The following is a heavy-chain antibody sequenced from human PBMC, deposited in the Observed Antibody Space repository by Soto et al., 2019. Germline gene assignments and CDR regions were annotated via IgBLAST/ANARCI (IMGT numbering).Heavy chain of an antibody. J-gene: IGHJ5*02. V-gene: IGHV3-7*05. D-gene: IGHD1-20*01. CDR1: GITFRTYW. CDR3: ARGIYNTNSS. CDR2: INQDGSEK. Sequence: EVELVESGGGLVQPGGSLRLSCAASGITFRTYWMTWVRQAPGKGLEWVANINQDGSEKYYVDSVKGRFTISRDNAKNSLYLQMDSLRAEDTAVYYCARGIYNTNSSWGQGTLVTVSS.